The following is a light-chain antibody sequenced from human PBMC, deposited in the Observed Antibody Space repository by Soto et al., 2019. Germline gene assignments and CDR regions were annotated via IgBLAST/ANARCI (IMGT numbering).Light chain of an antibody. Sequence: QSALTQPRSVSGSPGQSVTISCTGTSNDVGGYNFVSWYQQHPGKVPKLFIYDVSRRPSGVPDRFSGSKSGNTASLTISGLQAEDEAYYYCSSYAGSYTLVFGGGTKVTVL. CDR2: DVS. V-gene: IGLV2-11*01. CDR3: SSYAGSYTLV. J-gene: IGLJ2*01. CDR1: SNDVGGYNF.